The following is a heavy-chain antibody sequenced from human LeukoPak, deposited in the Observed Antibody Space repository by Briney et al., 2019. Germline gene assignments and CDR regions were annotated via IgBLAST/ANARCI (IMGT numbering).Heavy chain of an antibody. D-gene: IGHD3-3*01. CDR3: ERDGGSGYFL. V-gene: IGHV3-21*01. CDR2: ISSSSSYI. J-gene: IGHJ6*01. CDR1: GFTFSSYS. Sequence: GGALRLSCAASGFTFSSYSMNWVRQAPGKGLEWVGSISSSSSYIYYADSVKGRFTISRDKDKTSPYLQKTSLSADDTAVYYCERDGGSGYFLWRQGTTATVS.